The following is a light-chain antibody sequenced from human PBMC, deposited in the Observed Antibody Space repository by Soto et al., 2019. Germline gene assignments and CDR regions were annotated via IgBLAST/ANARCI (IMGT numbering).Light chain of an antibody. CDR1: SSDVGDYNS. V-gene: IGLV2-11*01. J-gene: IGLJ2*01. CDR3: SSYAGTYLHVL. CDR2: DVN. Sequence: QSALTQPRSVSGAPGQSVTISCTGTSSDVGDYNSVSWYQQQPDKAPKLIIYDVNKRPSGVPDRFSGSKSGNTASLTISGLQAEDEADYHCSSYAGTYLHVLSGGGTKLTVL.